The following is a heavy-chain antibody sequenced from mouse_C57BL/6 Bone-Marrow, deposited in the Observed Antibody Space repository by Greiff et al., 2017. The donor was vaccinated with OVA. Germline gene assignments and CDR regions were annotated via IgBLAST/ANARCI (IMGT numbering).Heavy chain of an antibody. CDR3: AFITTVVAPYYYAMDY. D-gene: IGHD1-1*01. V-gene: IGHV14-3*01. J-gene: IGHJ4*01. CDR2: IDPANGNT. Sequence: EVKLVESVAELVRPGASVKLSCTASGFNIKNTYMHWVKQRPEQGLEWIGRIDPANGNTKYAPKFQGKATITADTSSNTAYLQLSSLTSEDTAIYYCAFITTVVAPYYYAMDYWGQGTSVTVSS. CDR1: GFNIKNTY.